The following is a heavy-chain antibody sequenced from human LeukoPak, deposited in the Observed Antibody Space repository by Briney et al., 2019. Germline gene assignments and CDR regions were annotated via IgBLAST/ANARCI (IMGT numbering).Heavy chain of an antibody. D-gene: IGHD4-17*01. Sequence: PGGSLRLSCAASGFTFSSYWMHWVRQTPGKGLVWVSRINNDGSSTSHADSVKGRFTISRDNAKNTLYLQMSSLRAEDTAVYYCARDHPATSLTTRAFDIWGQGTMVTVSS. J-gene: IGHJ3*02. CDR2: INNDGSST. CDR3: ARDHPATSLTTRAFDI. CDR1: GFTFSSYW. V-gene: IGHV3-74*01.